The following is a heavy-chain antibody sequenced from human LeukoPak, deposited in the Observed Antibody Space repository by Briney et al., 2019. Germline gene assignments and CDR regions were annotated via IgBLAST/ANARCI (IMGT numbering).Heavy chain of an antibody. Sequence: ASVKVSCKASGGTLSPNAITWVRQAPGQGLEWMGGVIPMFGTTDYPQKFQGRVTITADESATTAYMELSSLRSEDTAVYYCARGLETATVTAFDYWGQGTLVTVSS. D-gene: IGHD5-18*01. CDR1: GGTLSPNA. V-gene: IGHV1-69*13. J-gene: IGHJ4*02. CDR3: ARGLETATVTAFDY. CDR2: VIPMFGTT.